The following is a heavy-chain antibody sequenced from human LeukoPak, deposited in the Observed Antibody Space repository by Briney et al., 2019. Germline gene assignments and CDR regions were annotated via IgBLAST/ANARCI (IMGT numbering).Heavy chain of an antibody. CDR1: GFTVSSNY. Sequence: GGSLRLSCAASGFTVSSNYMSWVRQAPGKGLVWVSRINSDGSSTSYADSVKGRFTISRDNAKNTLYLQMNSLRAEDTAVYYCARDEDTAMAPGYWGQGTLVTVSS. CDR3: ARDEDTAMAPGY. J-gene: IGHJ4*02. CDR2: INSDGSST. D-gene: IGHD5-18*01. V-gene: IGHV3-74*01.